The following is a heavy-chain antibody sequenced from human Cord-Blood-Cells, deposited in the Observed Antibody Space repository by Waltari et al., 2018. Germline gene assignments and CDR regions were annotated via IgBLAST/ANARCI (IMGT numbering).Heavy chain of an antibody. V-gene: IGHV1-2*02. Sequence: QVQLVQSGAEVQKPVASLKVSCKASGYTFTGYYMHWVRQAPGQGLEWMGWINPNSGATNYAQKFQGRVTMTRDTSISTAYMELSRLGSDDTAVYYCARDWGYSYVWYFDLWGRGTLVTVSS. D-gene: IGHD5-18*01. CDR2: INPNSGAT. CDR1: GYTFTGYY. CDR3: ARDWGYSYVWYFDL. J-gene: IGHJ2*01.